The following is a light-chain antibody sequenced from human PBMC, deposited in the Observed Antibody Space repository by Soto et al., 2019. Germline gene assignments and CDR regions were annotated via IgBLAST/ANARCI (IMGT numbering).Light chain of an antibody. V-gene: IGKV1-5*01. CDR1: QSISNS. CDR2: DAS. CDR3: QQYNILAT. Sequence: DIQMTQSASSLSASVGDRGTSTCRASQSISNSLAWYQQTPGKAPNLLIYDASSLESGVPSSFSGSGWGTEFPLTISRLQPDDFATYYCQQYNILATFGQGTKVDIK. J-gene: IGKJ1*01.